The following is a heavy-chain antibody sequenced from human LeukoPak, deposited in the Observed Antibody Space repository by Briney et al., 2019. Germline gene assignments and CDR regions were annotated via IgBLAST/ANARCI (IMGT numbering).Heavy chain of an antibody. Sequence: SETLSLTCAVSGFSISSGYFWGWIRQPPGKGLEWIGSIFHNGITYYNPSLKSRITISVDTSKNQFSPKLSSVTAADTAVYYCARRISTRRGETCSSTSCYFDYWGQGTLVTVSS. CDR3: ARRISTRRGETCSSTSCYFDY. D-gene: IGHD2-2*01. CDR1: GFSISSGYF. J-gene: IGHJ4*02. V-gene: IGHV4-38-2*01. CDR2: IFHNGIT.